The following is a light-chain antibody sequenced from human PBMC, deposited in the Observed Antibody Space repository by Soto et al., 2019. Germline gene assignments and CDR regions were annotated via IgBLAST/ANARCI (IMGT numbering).Light chain of an antibody. J-gene: IGKJ5*01. CDR1: QSVSSY. Sequence: EIVLRQSPAALSLSPGERATLSCRASQSVSSYLAWYQQKPGQAPRLLIYDASNRATGIPARFSGSGSGTDFTLTISSLEPEDFAVYYCQQRCNWLITFGQGTRLEIK. CDR3: QQRCNWLIT. CDR2: DAS. V-gene: IGKV3-11*01.